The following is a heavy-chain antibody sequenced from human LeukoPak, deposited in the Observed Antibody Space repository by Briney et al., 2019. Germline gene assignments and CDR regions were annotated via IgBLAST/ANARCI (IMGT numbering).Heavy chain of an antibody. Sequence: GGSLRLSCAASGFTFSSYAMSWVRQAPGKGLEWVANIKQDGSEKYYVDSVKGRFTISRDNAKNSLYLQMNSLRAEDTAVYYCARDRPSPRWGYFDYWGQGTLVTVSS. J-gene: IGHJ4*02. CDR3: ARDRPSPRWGYFDY. CDR1: GFTFSSYA. V-gene: IGHV3-7*01. D-gene: IGHD4-23*01. CDR2: IKQDGSEK.